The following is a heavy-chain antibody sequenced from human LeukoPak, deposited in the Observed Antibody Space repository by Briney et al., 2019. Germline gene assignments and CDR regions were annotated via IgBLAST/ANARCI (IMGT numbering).Heavy chain of an antibody. CDR3: AKDHYYNRLEISTYYFDY. D-gene: IGHD1-26*01. V-gene: IGHV3-23*01. CDR1: GFTFSSYA. Sequence: PGGSLRLSCAASGFTFSSYAMSWVRQAPGKGLEWVSAISGSGGSTYYADSVKGRFTISKDNSKNTLYLQMNSLRAEDTAVYYCAKDHYYNRLEISTYYFDYWGQGTLVTVSS. CDR2: ISGSGGST. J-gene: IGHJ4*02.